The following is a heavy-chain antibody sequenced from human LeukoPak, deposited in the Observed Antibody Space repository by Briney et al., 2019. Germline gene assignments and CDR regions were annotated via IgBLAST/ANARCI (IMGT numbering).Heavy chain of an antibody. Sequence: SETLSLTCTLSGGSISQYYWSWIRQPPGKGPEWIGYVYRSGNTDYNPSLESRVTISVDTSKNHFSLNLRSVTVADTAVYYCARVKDFAYSFFDLWGRGTLVTVSS. CDR2: VYRSGNT. V-gene: IGHV4-59*01. J-gene: IGHJ2*01. CDR1: GGSISQYY. CDR3: ARVKDFAYSFFDL.